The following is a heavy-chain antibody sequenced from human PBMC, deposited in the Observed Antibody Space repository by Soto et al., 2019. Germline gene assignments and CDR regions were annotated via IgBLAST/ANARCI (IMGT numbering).Heavy chain of an antibody. Sequence: QLQLQESGPGLVKPSETLSLTCTVSGGSISSSSYYWGWIRQPPGKGLEWVGSIYYSGSYYYNPSHNSPVTISVDTSINPFSLKLSSVTGAVTAVYSGARHSYCYGSTYGCVLDPWGQGTLVTVSS. J-gene: IGHJ5*02. CDR2: IYYSGSY. CDR3: ARHSYCYGSTYGCVLDP. V-gene: IGHV4-39*01. CDR1: GGSISSSSYY. D-gene: IGHD3-10*01.